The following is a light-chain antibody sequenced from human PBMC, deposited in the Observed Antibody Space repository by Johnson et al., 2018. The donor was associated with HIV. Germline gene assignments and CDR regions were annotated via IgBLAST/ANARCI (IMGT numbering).Light chain of an antibody. CDR1: TSTIGNNY. J-gene: IGLJ1*01. V-gene: IGLV1-51*02. Sequence: QSVLTQPPSVSAAPGQKVTISCSGSTSTIGNNYVSWYQVLPGTAPKLLIYENDKRPSGIPDRFSGSKSGTSATLGITGLQPGDEADYYCGTWETSLSAGGVFGTGTKVTVL. CDR2: END. CDR3: GTWETSLSAGGV.